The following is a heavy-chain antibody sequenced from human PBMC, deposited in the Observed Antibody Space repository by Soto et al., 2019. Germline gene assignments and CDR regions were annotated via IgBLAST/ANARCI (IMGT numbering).Heavy chain of an antibody. D-gene: IGHD3-3*01. V-gene: IGHV3-48*01. CDR1: GFTFSSYS. CDR3: ARDDYDFWSGWSDAFDI. J-gene: IGHJ3*02. Sequence: PGGSLRLSCAASGFTFSSYSMNWVRQAPGKGLEWVSYISSSSSTIYYADSVKGRFTISRDNAKNSLYLQMNSLRAEDTAVYYCARDDYDFWSGWSDAFDIWGQGTMDTVSS. CDR2: ISSSSSTI.